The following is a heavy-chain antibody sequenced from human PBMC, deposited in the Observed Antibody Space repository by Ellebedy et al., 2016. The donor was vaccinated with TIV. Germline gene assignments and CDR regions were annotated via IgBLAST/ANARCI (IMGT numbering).Heavy chain of an antibody. V-gene: IGHV3-66*01. D-gene: IGHD3-10*01. Sequence: GESLKISCTASGFTVTNNYMNWVRQAPGKGLEWVSVIYSGGATYYADSVKARFTISRDNSKNTMYLQMNSLRAEDTAVYYCASGFQWGQGTLVTVSS. CDR2: IYSGGAT. J-gene: IGHJ4*02. CDR3: ASGFQ. CDR1: GFTVTNNY.